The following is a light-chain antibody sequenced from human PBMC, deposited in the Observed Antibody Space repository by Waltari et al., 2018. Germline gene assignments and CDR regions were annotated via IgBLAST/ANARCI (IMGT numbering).Light chain of an antibody. CDR3: CSYAGSNSWV. CDR2: EGS. CDR1: SSDVGSYNL. J-gene: IGLJ3*02. Sequence: QSALTQTASVFGSPGQSITIPCTGTSSDVGSYNLVSWYHQHPGKVPKFMIYEGSERPAGVSMRFTGTTSGNTATLTISGLQAEDEADYYCCSYAGSNSWVFGGGTKLTVV. V-gene: IGLV2-23*01.